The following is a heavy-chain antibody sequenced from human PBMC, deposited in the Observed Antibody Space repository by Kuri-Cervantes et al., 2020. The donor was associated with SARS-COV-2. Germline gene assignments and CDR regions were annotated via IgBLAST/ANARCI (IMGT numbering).Heavy chain of an antibody. J-gene: IGHJ4*02. D-gene: IGHD1-26*01. CDR1: GYTFTSYG. Sequence: ASVKVSCKASGYTFTSYGISWVRQAPGKGLEGMGWISAYNGNTNYAKKLQGRVTMTTDTSTSTAYMELRSLRSDDTAVYYGARIVGATKTPFDYWGQGTLVTVSS. CDR3: ARIVGATKTPFDY. CDR2: ISAYNGNT. V-gene: IGHV1-18*01.